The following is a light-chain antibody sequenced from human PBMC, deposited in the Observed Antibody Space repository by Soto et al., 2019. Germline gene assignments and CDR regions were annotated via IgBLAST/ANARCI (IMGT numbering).Light chain of an antibody. CDR2: DTS. CDR3: QQFSSYPLT. Sequence: DIVLTQSPDTLSLSPGNRATLSCRASQSLTNSHIAWYQVKPGQAPRLLIYDTSSRATGIPDRFSGSGSGTDFTLTITRLEPEDFAVYYCQQFSSYPLTFGGGTKVDIK. V-gene: IGKV3-20*01. CDR1: QSLTNSH. J-gene: IGKJ4*01.